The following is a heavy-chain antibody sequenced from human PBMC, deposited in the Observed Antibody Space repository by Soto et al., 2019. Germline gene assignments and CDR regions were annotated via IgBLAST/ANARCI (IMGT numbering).Heavy chain of an antibody. CDR1: GYTFTRYG. CDR2: IIAYNGNT. V-gene: IGHV1-18*01. Sequence: QVQLVQSGAEVKKPGASVKVSCKASGYTFTRYGISWVRQAPGQGLEWMGWIIAYNGNTNYAQKLQGRVTMTTDTSTSTAYMELRSLRPDDTDVYYCARGDPLSIGATTFDCWGQGTLVTVSS. CDR3: ARGDPLSIGATTFDC. J-gene: IGHJ4*02. D-gene: IGHD1-26*01.